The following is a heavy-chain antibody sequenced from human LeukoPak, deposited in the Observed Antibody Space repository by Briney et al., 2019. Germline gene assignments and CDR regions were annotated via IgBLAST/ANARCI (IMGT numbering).Heavy chain of an antibody. D-gene: IGHD3-10*01. CDR1: GFSFGDYA. CDR3: TKSMVRGVIASAY. J-gene: IGHJ4*02. V-gene: IGHV3-49*04. CDR2: IRSKAYGGTT. Sequence: PGGSLRLSCTASGFSFGDYAINWVRQAPEKGLEWVGFIRSKAYGGTTEYAASVKGRFIISRDDSKSIAYLQMNSLKTEDTAVYYCTKSMVRGVIASAYWGQGTLVTVSS.